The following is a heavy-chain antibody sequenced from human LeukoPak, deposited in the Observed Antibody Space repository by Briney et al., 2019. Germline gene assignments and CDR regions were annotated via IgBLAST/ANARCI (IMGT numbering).Heavy chain of an antibody. D-gene: IGHD3-22*01. J-gene: IGHJ4*02. CDR3: ARDMDDSSGYEDY. CDR2: MNPNSGNT. Sequence: ASVKVSCKASGYTFTSYDINWVRQATGQGLEWMGWMNPNSGNTGYAQKFQGRVTMTRNTSISTAYRELSSLRSEDTAVYYCARDMDDSSGYEDYWGQGTLVTVSS. CDR1: GYTFTSYD. V-gene: IGHV1-8*01.